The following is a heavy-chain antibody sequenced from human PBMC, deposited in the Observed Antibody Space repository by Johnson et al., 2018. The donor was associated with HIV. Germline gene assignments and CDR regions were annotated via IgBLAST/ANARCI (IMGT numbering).Heavy chain of an antibody. CDR2: IRSKANSYAT. CDR3: TTDVPGGPYYNAFDI. D-gene: IGHD1-26*01. J-gene: IGHJ3*02. Sequence: VQLVESGGGLVQPGGSLKLSCAASGFTFSGSAIHWVRQASGKGLEWVGRIRSKANSYATAYAPSVKGRFTISRDDSKNTLYLQMNSLKTEDMAVYYCTTDVPGGPYYNAFDIWGQGTMVTVSS. V-gene: IGHV3-73*01. CDR1: GFTFSGSA.